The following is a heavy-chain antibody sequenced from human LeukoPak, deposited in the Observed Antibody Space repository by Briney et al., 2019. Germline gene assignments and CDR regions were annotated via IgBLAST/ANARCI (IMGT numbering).Heavy chain of an antibody. D-gene: IGHD3-22*01. CDR1: GGSISSGGYY. CDR3: ARGFPFDYYDSSGYRPSDDAFDI. J-gene: IGHJ3*02. V-gene: IGHV4-31*03. CDR2: IYYSGST. Sequence: SETLSLTCTVSGGSISSGGYYWSWIRQHPGKGLEWIGYIYYSGSTYCNPSLKSRVTISVDTSKNQFSLKLSSVTAADTAVYYCARGFPFDYYDSSGYRPSDDAFDIWGQGTMVTVSS.